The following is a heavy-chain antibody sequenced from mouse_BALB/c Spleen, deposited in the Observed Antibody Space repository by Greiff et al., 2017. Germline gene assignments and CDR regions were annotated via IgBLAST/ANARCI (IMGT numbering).Heavy chain of an antibody. D-gene: IGHD2-3*01. J-gene: IGHJ4*01. CDR3: ARYKDGYYDYAMDY. CDR2: ISYSGST. V-gene: IGHV3-8*02. CDR1: GDSITSGY. Sequence: EVKVVESGPSLVKPSQTLSLTCSVTGDSITSGYWNWIRKFPGNKLEYMGYISYSGSTYYNPSLKSRISITRDTSKNQYYLQLNSVTTEDTATYYCARYKDGYYDYAMDYWGQGTSVTVSS.